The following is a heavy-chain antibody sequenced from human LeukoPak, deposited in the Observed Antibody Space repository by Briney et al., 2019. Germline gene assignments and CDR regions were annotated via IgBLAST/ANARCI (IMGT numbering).Heavy chain of an antibody. CDR1: GGSISSSNW. Sequence: KPSETLSLTCAVSGGSISSSNWWSWVRQPPGKGLEWVGEIYHSGSTNYNPSLKSRVTISVDTSKNQFSLKLSSVTAADTAVYYCARHPLRSSWYHWGYWFDPWGQGTLVTVSS. V-gene: IGHV4-4*02. CDR3: ARHPLRSSWYHWGYWFDP. D-gene: IGHD6-13*01. CDR2: IYHSGST. J-gene: IGHJ5*02.